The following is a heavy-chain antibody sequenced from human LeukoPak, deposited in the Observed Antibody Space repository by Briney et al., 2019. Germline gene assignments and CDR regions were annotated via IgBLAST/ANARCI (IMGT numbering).Heavy chain of an antibody. V-gene: IGHV4-39*01. J-gene: IGHJ4*02. CDR1: GGSISSSPYY. CDR3: ARHASVDGNWPRPLDH. CDR2: IYYSGST. D-gene: IGHD6-19*01. Sequence: PSETLSLTCTVSGGSISSSPYYWGWIRQPPGKGLEWIGNIYYSGSTYYNPSLKTRVTISVDTSKNQFSLKLTSVTAADTAVYYCARHASVDGNWPRPLDHWGQGSLVTVSS.